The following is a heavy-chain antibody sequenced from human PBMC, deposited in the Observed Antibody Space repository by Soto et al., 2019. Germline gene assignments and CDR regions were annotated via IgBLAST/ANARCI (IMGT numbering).Heavy chain of an antibody. D-gene: IGHD6-13*01. CDR1: GGSISSSNW. Sequence: QVQLQESGPGLVKPSGTLSLTCAVSGGSISSSNWWSWVRQPPGKGLEWIGEIYHSGSTNYNPSLKSRXXIXVXTSKNQFSPKLSSVTAADTAVYYCARASAAAGTMDVWGQGTTVTVSS. J-gene: IGHJ6*02. CDR2: IYHSGST. CDR3: ARASAAAGTMDV. V-gene: IGHV4-4*02.